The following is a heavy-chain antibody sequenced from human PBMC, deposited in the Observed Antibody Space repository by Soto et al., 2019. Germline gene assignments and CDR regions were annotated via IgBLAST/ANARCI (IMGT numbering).Heavy chain of an antibody. CDR2: ISGSGGST. D-gene: IGHD6-19*01. V-gene: IGHV3-23*01. Sequence: VGSLRLSCAASGFTFSSYAMSWVRQAPGKGLEWVSAISGSGGSTYYADSVKGRFTISRDNSKNTLYLQMNSLRAEDTAVYYCAKDHETSYSSGWGYYYYGMDVWGQGTTVTVSS. J-gene: IGHJ6*02. CDR3: AKDHETSYSSGWGYYYYGMDV. CDR1: GFTFSSYA.